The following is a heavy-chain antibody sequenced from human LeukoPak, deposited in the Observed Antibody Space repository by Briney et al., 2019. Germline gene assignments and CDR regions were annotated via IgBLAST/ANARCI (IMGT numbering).Heavy chain of an antibody. J-gene: IGHJ5*02. CDR2: IYYRGST. D-gene: IGHD6-13*01. V-gene: IGHV4-59*08. CDR3: ARHRTSSWYNWFDP. Sequence: SETLSLTCTVSGGSISGYYWSWIRQSPGKGLEWIGYIYYRGSTNYSPSLKSRVTMSVDTSKNQFSLRLSSVTAADTAVYYCARHRTSSWYNWFDPWGQGTLVTVSS. CDR1: GGSISGYY.